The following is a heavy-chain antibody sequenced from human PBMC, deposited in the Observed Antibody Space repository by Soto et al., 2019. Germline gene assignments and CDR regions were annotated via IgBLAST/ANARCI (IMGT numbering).Heavy chain of an antibody. D-gene: IGHD6-13*01. J-gene: IGHJ5*02. CDR2: INPNSGGT. Sequence: GXSVKVACKASGYPFTGYYMHWVRQSPGQGLEWMGWINPNSGGTNYAQKFQGRVTMTRDTSISTAYMELSRLRSDDTAVYYCARDRKAAAGLAFDPWGQGTLVTVSS. V-gene: IGHV1-2*02. CDR3: ARDRKAAAGLAFDP. CDR1: GYPFTGYY.